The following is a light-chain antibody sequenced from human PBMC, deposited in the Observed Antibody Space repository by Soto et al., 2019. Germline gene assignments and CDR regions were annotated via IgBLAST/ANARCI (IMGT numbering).Light chain of an antibody. Sequence: EIVLTQSPATLSLSPVERATLSCRASQSVTSYLAWYQQKPGQPPRLLIYDASSRATGIPARFSGSGSGTDFTLTISSLEPEDFAVYYCQQRSDWPPLTFGGGTKVEIK. V-gene: IGKV3-11*01. J-gene: IGKJ4*01. CDR1: QSVTSY. CDR3: QQRSDWPPLT. CDR2: DAS.